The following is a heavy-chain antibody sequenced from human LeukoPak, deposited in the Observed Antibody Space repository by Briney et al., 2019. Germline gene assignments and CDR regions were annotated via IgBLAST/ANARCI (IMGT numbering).Heavy chain of an antibody. J-gene: IGHJ4*02. D-gene: IGHD2-2*03. CDR2: ISVGGNNK. V-gene: IGHV3-30*09. Sequence: GGSLRLSCAASGFTFSSYAVHWVRQAPGKGLEWVAVISVGGNNKYYADSVKGRFAISRDDSTNMLYLLMNSLRADGTAVYYCVRAEAYWYGYWGQGTLVTVSS. CDR3: VRAEAYWYGY. CDR1: GFTFSSYA.